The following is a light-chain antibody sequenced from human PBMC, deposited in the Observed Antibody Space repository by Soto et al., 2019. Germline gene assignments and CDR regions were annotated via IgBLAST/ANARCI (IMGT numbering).Light chain of an antibody. CDR2: GAS. J-gene: IGKJ2*01. Sequence: EIVMTQSPATLSVSPGERATLSCRASQSVSGNLAWYQQKPGQAPRLLIYGASTRATGIPARFSGSGSGTEFTLTINSLQSEDLAVYYCQQYNNWPPYTFGQGTKLEIK. V-gene: IGKV3-15*01. CDR3: QQYNNWPPYT. CDR1: QSVSGN.